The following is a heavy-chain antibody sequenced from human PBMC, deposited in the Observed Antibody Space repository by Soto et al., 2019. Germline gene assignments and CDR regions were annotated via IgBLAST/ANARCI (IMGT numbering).Heavy chain of an antibody. J-gene: IGHJ4*02. CDR2: IIPIFGTA. Sequence: KVSCKASGGTFSSYAISWVRQAPGQGLEWMGGIIPIFGTANYAQKFQGRVTITADKSTSTAYMELSSLRSEDTAVYYCARGPPGLYYFDYWGQGTLVTVSS. D-gene: IGHD2-15*01. CDR1: GGTFSSYA. V-gene: IGHV1-69*06. CDR3: ARGPPGLYYFDY.